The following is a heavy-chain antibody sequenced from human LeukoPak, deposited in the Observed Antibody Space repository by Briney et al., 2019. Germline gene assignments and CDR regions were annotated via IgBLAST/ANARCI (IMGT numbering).Heavy chain of an antibody. D-gene: IGHD2/OR15-2a*01. CDR2: ISAYNGNT. CDR3: ARDQTLRHSIPGY. J-gene: IGHJ4*02. Sequence: GWISAYNGNTNYAQKLQGRVTMTTDTSTSTAYMELRSLRSDDTAVYYCARDQTLRHSIPGYWGQGTLVTVSS. V-gene: IGHV1-18*01.